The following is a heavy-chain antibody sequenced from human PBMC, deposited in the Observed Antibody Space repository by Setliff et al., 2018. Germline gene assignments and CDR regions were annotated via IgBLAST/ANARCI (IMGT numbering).Heavy chain of an antibody. J-gene: IGHJ4*02. CDR1: GFTFSSFG. Sequence: GGSLRLSCAGSGFTFSSFGMNWVRQAPGKGLEWVSYINTVGTNIFYADSVRGRFTISRDNARKSVYLQMNSLRAEDAAVYYCATSDWYAAFDHWGQGTLVTVSS. CDR3: ATSDWYAAFDH. CDR2: INTVGTNI. V-gene: IGHV3-48*01. D-gene: IGHD6-19*01.